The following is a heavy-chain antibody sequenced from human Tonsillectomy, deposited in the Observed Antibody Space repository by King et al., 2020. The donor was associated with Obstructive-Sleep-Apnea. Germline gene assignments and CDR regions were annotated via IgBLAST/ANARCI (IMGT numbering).Heavy chain of an antibody. D-gene: IGHD4-11*01. CDR1: GYTFTSYG. Sequence: QLVQSGAEVKRPGASVKVSCKASGYTFTSYGISWVRQAPGQGLEWMGWISPYNGNTYYAQKVQGRVTMTTDTSTSTAYMEVRSLRSDDTAVYYCARDPPPYSRDYYCMDVWGQGTTVTVSS. CDR3: ARDPPPYSRDYYCMDV. J-gene: IGHJ6*02. CDR2: ISPYNGNT. V-gene: IGHV1-18*01.